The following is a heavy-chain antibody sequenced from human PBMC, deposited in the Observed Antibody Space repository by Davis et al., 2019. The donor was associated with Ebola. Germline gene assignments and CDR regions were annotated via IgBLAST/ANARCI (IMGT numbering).Heavy chain of an antibody. CDR3: ARGPMPSWYADFYKYGMDV. Sequence: GESLKISCAASGFTFGQYAMYLVRQRPGKGLEWVSVISGAGDLAYYADSVKGRFTISRDNSKESLYLQIHSLRSEDTALYFCARGPMPSWYADFYKYGMDVWGQGTTVTASS. CDR1: GFTFGQYA. CDR2: ISGAGDLA. V-gene: IGHV3-43*02. J-gene: IGHJ6*02. D-gene: IGHD6-13*01.